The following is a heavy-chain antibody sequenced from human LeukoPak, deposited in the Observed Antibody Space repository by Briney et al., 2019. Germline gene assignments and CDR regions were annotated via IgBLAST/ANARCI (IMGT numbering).Heavy chain of an antibody. CDR2: INHSGST. V-gene: IGHV4-34*01. CDR1: GGSFSGYY. Sequence: SETLSLTCAVYGGSFSGYYWSWIRQPPGKGLEWIGEINHSGSTNYNPSLKSRVTISVDTSKNQFSLKLGSVTAADTAVYYCARHPSRLYCSGGSCPYYFDYWGQGTLVTVSS. D-gene: IGHD2-15*01. CDR3: ARHPSRLYCSGGSCPYYFDY. J-gene: IGHJ4*02.